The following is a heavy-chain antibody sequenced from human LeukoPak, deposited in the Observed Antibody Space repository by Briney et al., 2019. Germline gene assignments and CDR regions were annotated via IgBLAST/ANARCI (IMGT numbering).Heavy chain of an antibody. CDR3: AKDPSDFDSSGQTYFDY. D-gene: IGHD3-22*01. J-gene: IGHJ4*02. CDR1: GFTFSSCA. CDR2: MSGSGGIT. Sequence: GGSLRLSCAASGFTFSSCAMNWVRQAPGKGLEWVSGMSGSGGITHNTDSVRGRFTISRDHSKNTLYLQMNSLRAEDTAVYYCAKDPSDFDSSGQTYFDYWGQGTLVTVSS. V-gene: IGHV3-23*01.